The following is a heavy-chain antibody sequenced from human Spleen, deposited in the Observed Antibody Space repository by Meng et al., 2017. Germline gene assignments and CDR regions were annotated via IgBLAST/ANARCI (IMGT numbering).Heavy chain of an antibody. CDR1: GGSFSGYY. Sequence: QVQLQQWGPGLLKPSDPLSLTCAVYGGSFSGYYWSWIRQPPGKGLEWIGEINHSGSTNYNPSLKSRVTISVDTSKNQFSLKLSSVTAADTAVYYCARGRFSSSRRGVDYWGQGTLVTVSS. CDR2: INHSGST. V-gene: IGHV4-34*01. CDR3: ARGRFSSSRRGVDY. D-gene: IGHD6-6*01. J-gene: IGHJ4*02.